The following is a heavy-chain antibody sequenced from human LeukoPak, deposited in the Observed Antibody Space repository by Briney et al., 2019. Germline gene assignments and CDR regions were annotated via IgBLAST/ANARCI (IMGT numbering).Heavy chain of an antibody. D-gene: IGHD6-19*01. CDR2: IYSGGST. CDR1: GFTVSSNY. J-gene: IGHJ4*02. Sequence: PGRSLRLSCAASGFTVSSNYMTWVRQAPGKGLEWVSVIYSGGSTYYADSVKGRFTISRDNSKNTLYLQMNSLRAEDTAVYYCANVAGYSSGWYQTDYWGQGTLVTVSS. V-gene: IGHV3-66*01. CDR3: ANVAGYSSGWYQTDY.